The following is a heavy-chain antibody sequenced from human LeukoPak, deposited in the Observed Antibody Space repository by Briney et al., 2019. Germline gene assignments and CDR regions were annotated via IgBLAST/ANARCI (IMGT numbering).Heavy chain of an antibody. D-gene: IGHD3-10*01. CDR1: GFTFSSYA. Sequence: GRSLRLSCAASGFTFSSYAMHWVRQAPGKGLEWVSSISSSSSYIYYADSVKGRFTISRDNAKNSLYLQMNSLRAEDTAVYYCARDFYGSGGPVDYWGQGTLVTVSS. V-gene: IGHV3-21*01. J-gene: IGHJ4*02. CDR2: ISSSSSYI. CDR3: ARDFYGSGGPVDY.